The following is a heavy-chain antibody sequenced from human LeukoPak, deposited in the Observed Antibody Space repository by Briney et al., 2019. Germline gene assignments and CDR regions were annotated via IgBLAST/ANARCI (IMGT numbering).Heavy chain of an antibody. J-gene: IGHJ3*02. CDR1: GFTFSSYG. CDR2: IRYDGSNK. V-gene: IGHV3-30*02. D-gene: IGHD3-22*01. CDR3: AKVGLYYYDSSGYSSYDAFDI. Sequence: PGGSLRLSCAASGFTFSSYGMRWVRQAPGKGLEWVAFIRYDGSNKYYADSVKGRFTISRDNSKNTLYLQMNSLRAEDTAVYYCAKVGLYYYDSSGYSSYDAFDIWGQGTMVTVSS.